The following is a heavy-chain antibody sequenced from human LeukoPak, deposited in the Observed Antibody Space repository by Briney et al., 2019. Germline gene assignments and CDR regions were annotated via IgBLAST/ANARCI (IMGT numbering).Heavy chain of an antibody. D-gene: IGHD5-12*01. Sequence: PGGSLRLSCAASGFTFSSYAMSWVRQAPGKGLEWVSAISSSGGSTYYADSVKGRFTISRDNSKNTLYLQMNSLRAEDTDVYYCAKVRSDGYNAFDYWGQGTLVTVSS. CDR2: ISSSGGST. J-gene: IGHJ4*01. V-gene: IGHV3-23*01. CDR1: GFTFSSYA. CDR3: AKVRSDGYNAFDY.